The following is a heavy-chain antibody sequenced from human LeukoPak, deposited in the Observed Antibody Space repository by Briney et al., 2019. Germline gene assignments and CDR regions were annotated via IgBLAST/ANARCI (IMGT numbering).Heavy chain of an antibody. CDR3: ARSPAHNWFDP. J-gene: IGHJ5*02. CDR1: GFTFSSYG. V-gene: IGHV3-30*03. Sequence: PGGSLRLSCAASGFTFSSYGMHWVRQAPGKGLEWVAVISYDRSKEYYTDSVKGRFTISRDNSKNMLYLQLNSLRPEDAGVYYCARSPAHNWFDPWGQGTLVTVSS. CDR2: ISYDRSKE.